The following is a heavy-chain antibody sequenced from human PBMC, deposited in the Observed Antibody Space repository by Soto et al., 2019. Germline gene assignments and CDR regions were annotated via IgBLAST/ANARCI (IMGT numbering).Heavy chain of an antibody. CDR2: IYYSGST. CDR3: ACMHHNYSYYGMDV. D-gene: IGHD2-8*01. J-gene: IGHJ6*02. Sequence: QLQLQESGPGLVKPSETLSLTCTVSGGSISSSSYYWGWIREPPGKGLEWIGSIYYSGSTYYKPSLKRRVTTSVDTSKNPYSLKLSSVTAADTAVYYCACMHHNYSYYGMDVWGQGTTVTVSS. V-gene: IGHV4-39*01. CDR1: GGSISSSSYY.